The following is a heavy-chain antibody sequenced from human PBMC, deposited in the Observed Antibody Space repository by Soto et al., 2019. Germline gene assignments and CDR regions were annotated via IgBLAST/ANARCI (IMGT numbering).Heavy chain of an antibody. D-gene: IGHD1-26*01. CDR1: GDSVRSGDYY. CDR3: ARATTALHGFDI. CDR2: LYYSGST. J-gene: IGHJ3*02. V-gene: IGHV4-30-4*02. Sequence: SDTMALTCSVSGDSVRSGDYYWSWIRQPPGKGLEWIGYLYYSGSTYYNPSLKSRITMSVDTSKTHFSLNLRSVTAADTAVYYCARATTALHGFDISGQATMVTLSS.